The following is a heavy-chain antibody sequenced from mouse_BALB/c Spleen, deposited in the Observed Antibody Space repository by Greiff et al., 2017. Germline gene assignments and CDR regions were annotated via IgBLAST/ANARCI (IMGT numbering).Heavy chain of an antibody. CDR3: ARSGPYGNYNAMDY. CDR1: GYSFTGYY. CDR2: ISCYNGAT. D-gene: IGHD2-10*02. J-gene: IGHJ4*01. V-gene: IGHV1S34*01. Sequence: LVKTGASVKISCKASGYSFTGYYMHWVKQSHGKSLEWIGYISCYNGATSYNQKFKGKATFTVDTSSSTAYMQFNSLTSEDSAIYYCARSGPYGNYNAMDYWGQGTSVTVSS.